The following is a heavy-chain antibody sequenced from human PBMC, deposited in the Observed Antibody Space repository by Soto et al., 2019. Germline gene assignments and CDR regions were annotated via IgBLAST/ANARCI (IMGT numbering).Heavy chain of an antibody. CDR2: ISGSGGST. J-gene: IGHJ4*02. Sequence: EVQLLESGGGLVQPGGSLRLSCAASGFTFSSYAMSWVRQAPGKGLEWVSAISGSGGSTYYADSVKGRFTISRDNSKNTLDLQMNSLRAEDTAVYYCAKDMYYGGNSDYFDYWGQGTLVTVSS. CDR3: AKDMYYGGNSDYFDY. V-gene: IGHV3-23*01. D-gene: IGHD4-17*01. CDR1: GFTFSSYA.